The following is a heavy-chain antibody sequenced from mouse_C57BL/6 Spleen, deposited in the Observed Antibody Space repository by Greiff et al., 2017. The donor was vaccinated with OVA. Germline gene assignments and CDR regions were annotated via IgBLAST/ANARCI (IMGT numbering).Heavy chain of an antibody. D-gene: IGHD1-1*01. Sequence: EVKLLEPGTVLARPGASVKMSCKTSGYTFTSYWMHWVKQRPGQGLEWIGDLYPGNSDTGYNQKFKGKAKLTAVTSASTAYMELSSLTNEDSAVYYCTRKGLYYGSLDYWGQGTTLTVSS. CDR1: GYTFTSYW. J-gene: IGHJ2*01. CDR2: LYPGNSDT. V-gene: IGHV1-5*01. CDR3: TRKGLYYGSLDY.